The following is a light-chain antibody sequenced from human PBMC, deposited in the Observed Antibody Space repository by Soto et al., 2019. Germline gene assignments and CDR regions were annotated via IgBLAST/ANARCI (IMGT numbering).Light chain of an antibody. CDR2: AAS. CDR3: QRSYNTPT. Sequence: DIQRTQSPSSLSASVVDSVTITCRASQNINSYLNWYQHKPGKAPNLLIYAASSLHSGVPSRFSGSGSGTHFTLTISSLTPDDFAIYYCQRSYNTPTFGQGTRLEIK. CDR1: QNINSY. J-gene: IGKJ5*01. V-gene: IGKV1-39*01.